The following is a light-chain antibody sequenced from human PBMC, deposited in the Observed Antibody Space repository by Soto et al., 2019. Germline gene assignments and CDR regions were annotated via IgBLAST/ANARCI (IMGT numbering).Light chain of an antibody. V-gene: IGKV1-13*02. CDR1: QGISSA. Sequence: AIQLTQSPSSLSASVGDRVTXTCXASQGISSALAWYQQKPGKAPKLLIYDASSLESGVPSRFSGSGSGTDFTLTISSLQPEDFATYYCQQFNSYPITFGQGTRLEIK. CDR2: DAS. CDR3: QQFNSYPIT. J-gene: IGKJ5*01.